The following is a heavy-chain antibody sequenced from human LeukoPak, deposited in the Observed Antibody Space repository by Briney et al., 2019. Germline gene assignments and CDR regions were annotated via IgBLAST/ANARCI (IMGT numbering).Heavy chain of an antibody. V-gene: IGHV4-34*01. CDR2: INHSGST. CDR3: ARRLDL. CDR1: GGSFSNYY. Sequence: SETLSLTCAVYGGSFSNYYWSWIRQPPGKGLEWIGEINHSGSTNYNPSLKSRVTISVDTYKNQFSLKVNSVTAADTAVYYCARRLDLWGRGTLVTVSS. J-gene: IGHJ2*01.